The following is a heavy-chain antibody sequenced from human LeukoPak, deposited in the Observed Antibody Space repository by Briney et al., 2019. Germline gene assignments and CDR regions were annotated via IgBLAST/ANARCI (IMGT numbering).Heavy chain of an antibody. D-gene: IGHD2-2*01. Sequence: PGGSLRLSCAASGFTFSSYGMHWVRQAPGKGLEWVAVIWYDGSNKYYADSVKGRFTISRDNSKNTLYLQMNSLRAEDTAVYYCASEKGPAASHYYYGMDVWGQGTTVTVSS. CDR3: ASEKGPAASHYYYGMDV. CDR2: IWYDGSNK. V-gene: IGHV3-33*01. J-gene: IGHJ6*02. CDR1: GFTFSSYG.